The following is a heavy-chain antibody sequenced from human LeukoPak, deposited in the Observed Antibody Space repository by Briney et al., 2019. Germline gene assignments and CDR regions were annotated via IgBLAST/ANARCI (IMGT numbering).Heavy chain of an antibody. V-gene: IGHV3-23*01. Sequence: PGGSLRLSCAASGFTFSSYAMSWVRQAPGKGLEWVSAISGSGGSTYYADSVKGRFTISRDNAKNSLYLQMNSLRAEDTAVYYCASSTKGIAVAGYDYWGQGTLVTVSS. CDR2: ISGSGGST. CDR1: GFTFSSYA. D-gene: IGHD6-19*01. J-gene: IGHJ4*02. CDR3: ASSTKGIAVAGYDY.